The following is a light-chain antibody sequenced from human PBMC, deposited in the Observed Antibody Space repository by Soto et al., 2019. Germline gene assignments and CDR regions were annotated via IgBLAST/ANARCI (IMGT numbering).Light chain of an antibody. CDR1: QSISTW. CDR2: KAS. Sequence: DIQMTQSPSTLSASVGDRVTITCRASQSISTWLAWFQQKPGKAPNLLIYKASSLEIGVPSRFSGSGSGTEFTLTINTLQPDDFATYYCQQYNSSPLTFGGGTKVEIK. V-gene: IGKV1-5*03. J-gene: IGKJ4*01. CDR3: QQYNSSPLT.